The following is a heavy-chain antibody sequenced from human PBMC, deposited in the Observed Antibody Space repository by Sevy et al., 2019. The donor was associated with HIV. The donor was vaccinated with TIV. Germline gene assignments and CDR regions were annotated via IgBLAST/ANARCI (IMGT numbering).Heavy chain of an antibody. Sequence: ASVKVSCKVSGYTLTELSMHWVRQAPGKGLEWMGGFDPEEGETIYAQKFQGRVTMTEDTSTDTAYMELSSLRSEDTAVYYCATGGRLVGATDAFDIWGQGTMVTVSS. CDR3: ATGGRLVGATDAFDI. CDR1: GYTLTELS. V-gene: IGHV1-24*01. D-gene: IGHD1-26*01. J-gene: IGHJ3*02. CDR2: FDPEEGET.